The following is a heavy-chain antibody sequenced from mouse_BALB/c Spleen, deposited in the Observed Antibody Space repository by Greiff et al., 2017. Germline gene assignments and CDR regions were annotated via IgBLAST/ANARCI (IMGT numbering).Heavy chain of an antibody. CDR3: ARRGITAFDY. CDR2: ISSGGST. D-gene: IGHD1-1*01. Sequence: EVHLVESGGGLVKPGGSLKLSCAASGFTFSSYAMSWVRQTPEKRLEWVASISSGGSTYYPDSVKGRFTISRDNAKNTLYLQMSSLKSEDTAMYYCARRGITAFDYWGQGTTLTVSS. V-gene: IGHV5-6-5*01. CDR1: GFTFSSYA. J-gene: IGHJ2*01.